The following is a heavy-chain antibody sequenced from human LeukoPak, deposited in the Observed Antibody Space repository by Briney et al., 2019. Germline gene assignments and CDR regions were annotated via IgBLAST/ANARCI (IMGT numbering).Heavy chain of an antibody. CDR3: ARWNFRGIDNSHSSGYLGSGDY. CDR2: ISAYNGNT. V-gene: IGHV1-18*04. Sequence: ASVKVSCKASGYTFTGYYMHWVRQAPGQGLEWMGWISAYNGNTNYARKLQGRVTMTRDTSTRTAYMELSSLRSDDTAVYYCARWNFRGIDNSHSSGYLGSGDYWGQGTLVSVSS. J-gene: IGHJ4*02. D-gene: IGHD6-19*01. CDR1: GYTFTGYY.